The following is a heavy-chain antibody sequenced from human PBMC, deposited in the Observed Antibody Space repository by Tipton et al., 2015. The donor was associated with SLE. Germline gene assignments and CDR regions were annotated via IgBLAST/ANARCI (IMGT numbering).Heavy chain of an antibody. D-gene: IGHD5-24*01. V-gene: IGHV4-38-2*01. Sequence: TLSLTCAVSGYSISSGYYWGWIRQPPGKGLEWIGSINHSGSTNFNPSLKSRVTISVDTSKNQFSLKLNSVTAADTAVYYCARDLYEMGAFDIWGQGTMVTVSS. CDR3: ARDLYEMGAFDI. CDR1: GYSISSGYY. J-gene: IGHJ3*02. CDR2: INHSGST.